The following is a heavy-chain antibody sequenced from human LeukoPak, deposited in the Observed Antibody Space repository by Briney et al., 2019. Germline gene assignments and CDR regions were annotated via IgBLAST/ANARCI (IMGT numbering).Heavy chain of an antibody. V-gene: IGHV4-34*01. D-gene: IGHD3-10*01. CDR1: GGSFSGYY. J-gene: IGHJ4*02. CDR2: INHSGST. CDR3: ARHNSWFGELKFDY. Sequence: PSETLSLTCAVYGGSFSGYYWSWIRQPPGKGLEWIGEINHSGSTNYNPSLKSRVTISVDTSKNQFSLKLSSVTAADTAVYYCARHNSWFGELKFDYWGQGTLVTVSS.